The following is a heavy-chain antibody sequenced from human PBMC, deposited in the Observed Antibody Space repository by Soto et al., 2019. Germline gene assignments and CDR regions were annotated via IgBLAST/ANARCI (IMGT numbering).Heavy chain of an antibody. V-gene: IGHV1-8*01. CDR3: ARGRASGSYYLLDY. J-gene: IGHJ4*02. CDR2: INPNSGNI. Sequence: ASVKVSCKASGNTFTSYDINWVRQATGHGLEWMGWINPNSGNIGYAQKFQGRVTMTRDTAIRTAYMEVSRLRSDDTAVYYCARGRASGSYYLLDYWGPGTLVTVSS. CDR1: GNTFTSYD. D-gene: IGHD3-10*01.